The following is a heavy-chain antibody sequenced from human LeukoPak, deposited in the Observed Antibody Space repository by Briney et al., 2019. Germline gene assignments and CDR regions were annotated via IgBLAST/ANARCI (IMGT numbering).Heavy chain of an antibody. CDR2: PYYGGGT. CDR1: GGSISVYY. D-gene: IGHD3-9*01. Sequence: SETLSLTCTVSGGSISVYYWSWIRPPPGKGRGCIGYPYYGGGTNNKPTLKSRVTKSIDTAKTQFSLKLSSVTAADTAVYYCARVSGILTGYNPWAFDISGERTMVTASS. J-gene: IGHJ3*02. V-gene: IGHV4-59*01. CDR3: ARVSGILTGYNPWAFDI.